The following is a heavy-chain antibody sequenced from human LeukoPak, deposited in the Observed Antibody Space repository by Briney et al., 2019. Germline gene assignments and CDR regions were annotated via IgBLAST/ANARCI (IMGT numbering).Heavy chain of an antibody. V-gene: IGHV3-30*02. J-gene: IGHJ4*02. Sequence: PGGSLRLSCAASGLTFSSYAMHWVRQAPGKGLEWVAFIRYDGNNKYYADSVKGRFTISRDNSKNTLYLQMNSLRAEDTAVYYCARVSGRIAASWGQGTLVTVSS. D-gene: IGHD6-13*01. CDR1: GLTFSSYA. CDR2: IRYDGNNK. CDR3: ARVSGRIAAS.